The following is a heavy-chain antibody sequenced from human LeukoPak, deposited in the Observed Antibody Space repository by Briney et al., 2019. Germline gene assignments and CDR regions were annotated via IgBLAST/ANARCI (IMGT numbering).Heavy chain of an antibody. J-gene: IGHJ4*02. CDR3: ARETQVRGSYLFDY. V-gene: IGHV4-59*01. CDR1: GGSINNYF. Sequence: SETLSLTCTVSGGSINNYFWSWIRQPPGKGLEWIGYIYHSGTANYNPSLKSRVAISVATSKNQFSLNLNSVTAADTAVYYCARETQVRGSYLFDYWGQGTLVTVSS. D-gene: IGHD3-16*01. CDR2: IYHSGTA.